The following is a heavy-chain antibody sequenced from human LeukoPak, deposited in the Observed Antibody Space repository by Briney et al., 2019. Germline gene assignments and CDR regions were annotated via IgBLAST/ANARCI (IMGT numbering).Heavy chain of an antibody. D-gene: IGHD4-17*01. CDR2: IGWNSGSI. V-gene: IGHV3-9*01. CDR3: AKDMGWRATTVTSYFDY. Sequence: GRSLRLSCAASGFTFDDYAMHWVRQAPGKGLEWVSGIGWNSGSIGYADSVKGRFTISRDNAKNSLYLQMNSLRAEDTALYYCAKDMGWRATTVTSYFDYWGQGTLVTVSS. CDR1: GFTFDDYA. J-gene: IGHJ4*02.